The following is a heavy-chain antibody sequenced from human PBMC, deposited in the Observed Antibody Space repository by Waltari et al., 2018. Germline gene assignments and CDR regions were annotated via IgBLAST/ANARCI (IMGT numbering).Heavy chain of an antibody. CDR3: ARDVEGDGVLYGSPRRFDY. V-gene: IGHV4-38-2*02. CDR1: NFYISNGYY. D-gene: IGHD3-10*01. J-gene: IGHJ4*02. Sequence: QVQLQESGPGLVKPSETLSLTCAVSNFYISNGYYWGWIRPPPGTGLEWFGRLYYRWPTYYNPSRKGRVTISVDTSKNNLFLNLNSVTAADTAVYYCARDVEGDGVLYGSPRRFDYWGQGSLVTVSS. CDR2: LYYRWPT.